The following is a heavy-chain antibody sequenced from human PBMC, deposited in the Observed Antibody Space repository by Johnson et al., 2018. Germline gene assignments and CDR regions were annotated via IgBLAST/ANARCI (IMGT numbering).Heavy chain of an antibody. J-gene: IGHJ5*02. CDR2: IYYSGSP. V-gene: IGHV4-59*01. Sequence: QVQLQESGPGLVKXSETLSLTCTVSGGSLSSYYWSWIRQPPGKGLEWLGYIYYSGSPNYNPSLTSRVTISVETSKNQFSLKLTSVTAADTAVYYCARMVVPAAIGNWFDPWGQGNLVTVSS. CDR3: ARMVVPAAIGNWFDP. CDR1: GGSLSSYY. D-gene: IGHD2-2*01.